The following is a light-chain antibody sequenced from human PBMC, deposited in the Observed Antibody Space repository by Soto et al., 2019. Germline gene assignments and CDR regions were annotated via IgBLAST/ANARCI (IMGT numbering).Light chain of an antibody. CDR3: SSYTSSSTPLV. CDR2: DVT. V-gene: IGLV2-14*01. J-gene: IGLJ3*02. Sequence: QSALTQPASVSGSPGQSITISCTGTSSDVGGYNYVSWYQQHPGKAPKLMIYDVTNRPSGVSTRFSGSKSGNTASLTISGLQAEDEADYYCSSYTSSSTPLVFGGGTKVTVL. CDR1: SSDVGGYNY.